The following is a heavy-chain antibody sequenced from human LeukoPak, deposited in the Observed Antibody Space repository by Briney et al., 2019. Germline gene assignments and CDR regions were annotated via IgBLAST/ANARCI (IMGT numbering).Heavy chain of an antibody. CDR1: GGTFSSYA. V-gene: IGHV1-69*04. D-gene: IGHD3-16*01. J-gene: IGHJ4*02. Sequence: AVKVSCKASGGTFSSYAISWVRQAPGQGLEWMGRIIPILGIANYAQKFQGRVTITADKSTSTAYMELSSLRSEDTAVYYCARDHRGFDYWGQGTLVTVSS. CDR3: ARDHRGFDY. CDR2: IIPILGIA.